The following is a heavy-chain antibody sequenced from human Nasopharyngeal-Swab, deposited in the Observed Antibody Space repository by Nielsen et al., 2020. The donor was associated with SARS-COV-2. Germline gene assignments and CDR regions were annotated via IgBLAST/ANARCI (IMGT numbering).Heavy chain of an antibody. Sequence: WVRQAPGQGLEWMGWISAYNDNTNYAQKLQGRVTMTTDTSTSTAYMELRSLRSDDTAVYYCAREEYSSSLDTWGQGTLVTVSS. J-gene: IGHJ5*02. CDR2: ISAYNDNT. V-gene: IGHV1-18*01. D-gene: IGHD6-6*01. CDR3: AREEYSSSLDT.